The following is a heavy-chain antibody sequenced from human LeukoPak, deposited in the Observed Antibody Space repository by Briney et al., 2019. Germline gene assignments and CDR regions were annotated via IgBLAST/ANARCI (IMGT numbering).Heavy chain of an antibody. V-gene: IGHV3-21*01. Sequence: GGSLRLSCAASGFTFSTYSMNWVRQALGKGLGWVSSISSSSAYIYYADSVKGRFSISRDNAKNSLYLQMNSLRAEDTAVYYCARASGDTVDTTTMGSYWGQGTLVTVSS. J-gene: IGHJ4*02. D-gene: IGHD5-18*01. CDR1: GFTFSTYS. CDR2: ISSSSAYI. CDR3: ARASGDTVDTTTMGSY.